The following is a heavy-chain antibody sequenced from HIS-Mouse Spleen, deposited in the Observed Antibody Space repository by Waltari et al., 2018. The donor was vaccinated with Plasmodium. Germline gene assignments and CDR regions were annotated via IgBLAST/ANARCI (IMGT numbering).Heavy chain of an antibody. Sequence: QVQLQESGPGLVKPSETLSLTCTVSGGSVSRGSYYWSWIRQPPGKGLEWIGYIYSSGSTNYNAYLKSRVTISVDSSKNQFSLRLSSVTAADTAVYYCARDLPGAEGYFDLWGRGTLVTVSS. V-gene: IGHV4-61*01. J-gene: IGHJ2*01. CDR2: IYSSGST. CDR3: ARDLPGAEGYFDL. CDR1: GGSVSRGSYY. D-gene: IGHD3-10*01.